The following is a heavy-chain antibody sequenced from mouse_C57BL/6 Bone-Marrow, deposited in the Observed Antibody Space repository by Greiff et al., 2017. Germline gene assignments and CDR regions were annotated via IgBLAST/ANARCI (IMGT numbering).Heavy chain of an antibody. J-gene: IGHJ2*01. CDR3: SSFDGNYFDF. CDR2: IDPEIGDT. CDR1: GFNIKDDY. D-gene: IGHD2-3*01. Sequence: EVQLQQSGAELVRPGASVKLSCTASGFNIKDDYIHWVKQRPEQGLEWIGWIDPEIGDTEYASKVQGKATITSDTSSNTAYLHLSSLTSEDTAVYYCSSFDGNYFDFWGQGTPLTVAS. V-gene: IGHV14-4*01.